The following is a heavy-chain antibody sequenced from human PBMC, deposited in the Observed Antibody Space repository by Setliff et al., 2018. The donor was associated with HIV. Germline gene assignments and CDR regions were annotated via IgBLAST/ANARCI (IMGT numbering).Heavy chain of an antibody. Sequence: PSENLSLTCNVSGGSVINDGYNWCWIRQRPGKGLQWIACVSYTVNTYHNPSLKSRLTILVHTSKSYFSLSLTSVTAADAAVYFCAREVLPVIGGRGWFDPWGQGTLVTVTS. V-gene: IGHV4-31*03. CDR1: GGSVINDGYN. CDR2: VSYTVNT. CDR3: AREVLPVIGGRGWFDP. J-gene: IGHJ5*01. D-gene: IGHD1-26*01.